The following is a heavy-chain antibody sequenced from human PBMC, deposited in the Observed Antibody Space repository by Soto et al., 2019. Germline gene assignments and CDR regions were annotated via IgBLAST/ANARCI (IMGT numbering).Heavy chain of an antibody. CDR3: ARGATVTNFDY. Sequence: GASVKVSCKASGYTFTSYYMHWVRQAPGQGLEWMGIINPSGGSTSYAQKFQGRVTMTRDTSKNQFSLKLSSVTAADTAVYYCARGATVTNFDYWGQGTLVTVSS. CDR1: GYTFTSYY. CDR2: INPSGGST. J-gene: IGHJ4*02. D-gene: IGHD4-17*01. V-gene: IGHV1-46*01.